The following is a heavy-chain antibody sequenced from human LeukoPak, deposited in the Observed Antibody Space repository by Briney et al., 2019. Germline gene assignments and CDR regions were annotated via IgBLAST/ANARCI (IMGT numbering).Heavy chain of an antibody. J-gene: IGHJ4*02. D-gene: IGHD6-19*01. CDR3: ARARGAVAIDY. CDR1: GGSISSSSYY. V-gene: IGHV4-39*07. CDR2: IYYSGST. Sequence: NPSETLSLTRTVSGGSISSSSYYWGWIRQPPGKGLEWIGSIYYSGSTYYNPSLKSRVTISVDTSKNQFSLKLSSVTAADTAVYYCARARGAVAIDYWGQGTLVTVSS.